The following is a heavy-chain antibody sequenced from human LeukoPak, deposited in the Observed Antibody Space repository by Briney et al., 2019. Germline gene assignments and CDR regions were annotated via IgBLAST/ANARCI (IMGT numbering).Heavy chain of an antibody. J-gene: IGHJ4*02. Sequence: GGSLRLSCAASGFTFRNYAMHWVRQAPGKGLEWMAFIRHDGSNIDYADSVKGRFTISRDNSKNTLYLQMNSLRGEDTAVYYCAKAYSSSWSRTPIDYWGQGTLVTVSS. V-gene: IGHV3-30*02. CDR2: IRHDGSNI. D-gene: IGHD6-13*01. CDR1: GFTFRNYA. CDR3: AKAYSSSWSRTPIDY.